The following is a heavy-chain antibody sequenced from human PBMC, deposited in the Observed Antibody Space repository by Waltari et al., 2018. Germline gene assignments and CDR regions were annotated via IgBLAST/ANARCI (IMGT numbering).Heavy chain of an antibody. J-gene: IGHJ4*02. CDR2: INQDGSEK. CDR1: GFTFSSYW. CDR3: ARGPQSQVAAGPFDY. V-gene: IGHV3-7*01. D-gene: IGHD6-13*01. Sequence: EVQLVESGGGLVQPGGSLRLSCVASGFTFSSYWMSWVRQAPGKGLEWVANINQDGSEKYYVDSVKGRFTISRDNAKNSLSLLMNSLRAEDTALYYCARGPQSQVAAGPFDYWGQGTLGTVSS.